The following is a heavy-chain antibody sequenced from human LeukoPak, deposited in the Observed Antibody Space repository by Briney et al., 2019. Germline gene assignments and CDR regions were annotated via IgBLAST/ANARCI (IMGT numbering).Heavy chain of an antibody. CDR3: ARQPPYSGSYYDAFDI. D-gene: IGHD1-26*01. CDR2: IYPGDSDT. V-gene: IGHV5-51*01. CDR1: GYSFTSYW. Sequence: GESLKISCKGSGYSFTSYWIGWVRQMPGKDLEWMGIIYPGDSDTRYSPSFQGQVTISADKSISTAYLQWSSLKASDTAMYYCARQPPYSGSYYDAFDIWGQGTMVTVSS. J-gene: IGHJ3*02.